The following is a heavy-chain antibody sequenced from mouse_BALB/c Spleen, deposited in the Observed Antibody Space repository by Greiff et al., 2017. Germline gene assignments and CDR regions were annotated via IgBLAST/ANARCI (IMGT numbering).Heavy chain of an antibody. J-gene: IGHJ3*01. V-gene: IGHV1-5*01. CDR1: GYTFTSYW. CDR3: VYDGYSPFAY. Sequence: LQQSGTVLARPGASVKMSCKASGYTFTSYWMHWVKQRPGQGLEWIGAIYPGNSDTSYNQKFKGKAKLTAVTSTSTAYMELSSLTNEDSAVYYCVYDGYSPFAYWGQGTLVTVSA. D-gene: IGHD2-3*01. CDR2: IYPGNSDT.